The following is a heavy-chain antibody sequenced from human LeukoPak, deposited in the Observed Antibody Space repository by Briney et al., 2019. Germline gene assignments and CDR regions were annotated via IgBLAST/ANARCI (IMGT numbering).Heavy chain of an antibody. CDR2: IHFTGNT. CDR3: ARGVRIENAAIYYMDV. Sequence: SETLSLNCSVSGGSVSIYSWSWIRQSPGKGLEWIGYIHFTGNTKYNPSLRSRVIISLHTPNNQFSLRLSSVTAADTVLYYCARGVRIENAAIYYMDVWGEGAKVTVSS. CDR1: GGSVSIYS. D-gene: IGHD2/OR15-2a*01. J-gene: IGHJ6*03. V-gene: IGHV4-59*02.